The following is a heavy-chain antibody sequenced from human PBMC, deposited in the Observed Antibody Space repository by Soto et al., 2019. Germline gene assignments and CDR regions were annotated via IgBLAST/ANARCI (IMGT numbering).Heavy chain of an antibody. V-gene: IGHV3-30*04. CDR2: ISYDGTNK. Sequence: GGSLRLSCAASGFSFSRHTMNWIRQAPGKGLEWVASISYDGTNKYYADSVKGRFTISRDNSKNTMSVQMDSLRAEDTAVYYCAKVRVRWGELSLLGYLDYWGQGTLVTAS. D-gene: IGHD3-16*02. CDR3: AKVRVRWGELSLLGYLDY. J-gene: IGHJ4*02. CDR1: GFSFSRHT.